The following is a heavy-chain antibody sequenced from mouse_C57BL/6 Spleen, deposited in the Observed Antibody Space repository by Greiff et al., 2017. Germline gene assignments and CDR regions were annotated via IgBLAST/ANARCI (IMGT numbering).Heavy chain of an antibody. V-gene: IGHV1-52*01. Sequence: VQLQQSGAELVRPGSSVKLSCTASGYTFTSYWMHWVKQTPIQGLEWIGNIDPSDSETHYNQKFKDKSTLTVDKSSSTAYRQLSSLTSEDSAVDYCARDYGSSYGYAMGYWGQGTSVTVSS. J-gene: IGHJ4*01. D-gene: IGHD1-1*01. CDR2: IDPSDSET. CDR3: ARDYGSSYGYAMGY. CDR1: GYTFTSYW.